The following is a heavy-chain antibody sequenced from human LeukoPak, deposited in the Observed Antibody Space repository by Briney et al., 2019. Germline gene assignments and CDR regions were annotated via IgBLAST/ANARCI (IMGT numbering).Heavy chain of an antibody. V-gene: IGHV3-7*01. Sequence: GGSLRLFCAASGFPFSSYWMSWVRQAPGKGLEWVANIKQDGSEKYYVDSVKGRFTISRDNAKNSLYLQMNSLRAEDTAVYYCARLPTVTTLFDCWGQGTLVTVSS. D-gene: IGHD4-17*01. CDR3: ARLPTVTTLFDC. CDR1: GFPFSSYW. J-gene: IGHJ4*02. CDR2: IKQDGSEK.